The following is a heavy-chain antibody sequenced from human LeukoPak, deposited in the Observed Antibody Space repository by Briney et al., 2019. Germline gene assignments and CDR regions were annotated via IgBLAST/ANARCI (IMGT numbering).Heavy chain of an antibody. Sequence: GGSLRLSCTASGFTFGDYAMSWVRQAPGRGLEWVGFFRSEAYGAPAEYAASVKGRFTISRDDSKSIAYLQMNSLKTEDTAVYYCTRAGYYDSITGGFDPWGQGTLVTVSS. D-gene: IGHD3-22*01. CDR2: FRSEAYGAPA. CDR1: GFTFGDYA. CDR3: TRAGYYDSITGGFDP. V-gene: IGHV3-49*04. J-gene: IGHJ5*02.